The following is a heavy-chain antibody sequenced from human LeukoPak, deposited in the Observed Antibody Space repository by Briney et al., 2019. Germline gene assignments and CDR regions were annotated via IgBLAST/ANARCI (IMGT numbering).Heavy chain of an antibody. Sequence: GGSLRLSCAASGFTFSSYGMHWVRQAPGKGLEWVAVISYDGSNKYYADSVKGRFTISRDNSKNTLYLQMNSLRAEDTAVYYCAKDNYGSGSNDYRGQGTLVTVSS. V-gene: IGHV3-30*18. CDR1: GFTFSSYG. J-gene: IGHJ4*02. CDR3: AKDNYGSGSNDY. CDR2: ISYDGSNK. D-gene: IGHD3-10*01.